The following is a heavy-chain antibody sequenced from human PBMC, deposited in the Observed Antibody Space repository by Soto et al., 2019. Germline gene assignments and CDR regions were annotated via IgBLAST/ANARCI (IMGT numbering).Heavy chain of an antibody. CDR2: IYYDGST. CDR3: ATVLVGATRNPDSDF. J-gene: IGHJ4*02. Sequence: SVTNPQTYTVSDGNIKNHNYYGTRTSQPPGKGLSWIASIYYDGSTYYNSSLKSRVTISRDTSKNHLSLRLTSMTAADTAVYYCATVLVGATRNPDSDFLVQGTLVTVSS. V-gene: IGHV4-39*02. D-gene: IGHD2-15*01. CDR1: DGNIKNHNYY.